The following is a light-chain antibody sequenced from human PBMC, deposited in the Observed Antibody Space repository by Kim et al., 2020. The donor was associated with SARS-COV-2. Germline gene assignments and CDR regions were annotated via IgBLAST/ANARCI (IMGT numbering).Light chain of an antibody. CDR1: HTINNK. J-gene: IGKJ1*01. CDR3: QQSNDWPPLT. Sequence: STAGKAPPTCSAGHTINNKLVWDQPQPGPAHRLRIYVATTRATGVRARFMGSGSGTDINLTISSLQSEDFAVDYCQQSNDWPPLTFGQGTKVDIK. V-gene: IGKV3D-15*01. CDR2: VAT.